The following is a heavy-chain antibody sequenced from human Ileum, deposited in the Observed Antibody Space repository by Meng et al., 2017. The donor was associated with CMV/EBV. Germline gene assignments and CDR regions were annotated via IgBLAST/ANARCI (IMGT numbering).Heavy chain of an antibody. D-gene: IGHD5-12*01. Sequence: KASGSTFTSYYMHWVRQAPGQGLEWMGTINTSGGSTSYAQKFQGRVTMTRDTSTSTVYMELSSLRSEDTAVYYCARDFGSGYDMLDYWGQGTLVTVSS. J-gene: IGHJ4*02. V-gene: IGHV1-46*01. CDR1: GSTFTSYY. CDR3: ARDFGSGYDMLDY. CDR2: INTSGGST.